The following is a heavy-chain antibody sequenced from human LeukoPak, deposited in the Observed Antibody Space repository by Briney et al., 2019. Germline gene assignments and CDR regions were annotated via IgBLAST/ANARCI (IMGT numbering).Heavy chain of an antibody. CDR2: ISGSGGST. CDR3: AKDRYGGDYYYYGMDV. J-gene: IGHJ6*02. CDR1: GFTFSSYA. V-gene: IGHV3-23*01. Sequence: PGGSLRLSCAASGFTFSSYAMSWVRQAPGKGLEWVSAISGSGGSTYYADSVKGRFTISRDNSKNTLYLQMNSLRAKDTAVYYCAKDRYGGDYYYYGMDVWGQGTTVTVSS. D-gene: IGHD3-16*01.